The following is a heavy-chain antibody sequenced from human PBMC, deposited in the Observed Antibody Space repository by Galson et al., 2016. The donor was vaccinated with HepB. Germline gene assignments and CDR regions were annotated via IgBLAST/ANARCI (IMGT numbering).Heavy chain of an antibody. CDR3: ARAGSSLTAYYN. Sequence: CKASGGTFSTYAINWVRQAPGQGLEWMGGSNTIFGPANYAQKFQGRVTITADGSTSTAYMELRSLRSEDTAVYYCARAGSSLTAYYNWGQGTLVTVSS. J-gene: IGHJ4*02. CDR2: SNTIFGPA. D-gene: IGHD3-9*01. CDR1: GGTFSTYA. V-gene: IGHV1-69*01.